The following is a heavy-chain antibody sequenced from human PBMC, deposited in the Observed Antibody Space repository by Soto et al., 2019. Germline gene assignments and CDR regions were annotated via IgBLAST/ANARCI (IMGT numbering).Heavy chain of an antibody. CDR1: GGSISSYY. CDR2: IYYSGST. CDR3: ARGVRGAVAATSSLYSYGMDV. D-gene: IGHD2-15*01. Sequence: SETLSLTCTVSGGSISSYYWSWIRQPPGKGLEWIGYIYYSGSTNYNPSLKSRVTISVDTSKNQFSLKLSSVTAAETAVYYCARGVRGAVAATSSLYSYGMDVWGQGTTVTVSS. J-gene: IGHJ6*02. V-gene: IGHV4-59*01.